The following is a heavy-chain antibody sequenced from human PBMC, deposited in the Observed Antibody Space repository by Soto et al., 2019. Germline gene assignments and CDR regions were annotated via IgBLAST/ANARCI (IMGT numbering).Heavy chain of an antibody. CDR1: GLTFSNYA. CDR2: MSGSSSAT. CDR3: AKNQERELPRVIDF. V-gene: IGHV3-23*01. Sequence: VRLLESGGGLVKPGGSLRLSCATSGLTFSNYAMSWVRQAPGGGLEWVSSMSGSSSATYYADSVRGRCTISRDRSKNTLYLQMSSLRAEDTALYYCAKNQERELPRVIDFWGQGTLVTVSS. D-gene: IGHD1-7*01. J-gene: IGHJ4*02.